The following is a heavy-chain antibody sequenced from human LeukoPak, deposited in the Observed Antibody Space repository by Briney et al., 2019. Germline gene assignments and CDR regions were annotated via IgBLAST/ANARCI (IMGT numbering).Heavy chain of an antibody. Sequence: GGSLRLSCAASGFTFSSYSMNWVRQAPGKGLEWISYISSSSSIIYYAASVKGRFTSSRDNAKNSLYLQMNSLRDEDTAVYYCARDGDSSGYYAAFDIWGQGTMVTVSS. J-gene: IGHJ3*02. CDR3: ARDGDSSGYYAAFDI. CDR1: GFTFSSYS. D-gene: IGHD3-22*01. V-gene: IGHV3-48*02. CDR2: ISSSSSII.